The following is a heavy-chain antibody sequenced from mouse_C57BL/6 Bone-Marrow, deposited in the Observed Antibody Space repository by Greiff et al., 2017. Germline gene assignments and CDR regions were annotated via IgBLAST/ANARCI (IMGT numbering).Heavy chain of an antibody. CDR3: ARLGYYGGFAY. V-gene: IGHV1-52*01. D-gene: IGHD1-1*01. CDR2: IDPSDSET. J-gene: IGHJ3*01. Sequence: QVQLQQPGAELVRPGSSVKLSCKASGYTFTSYWMHWVKQRPIQGLEWIGNIDPSDSETHYNQKFKDKATLTVDKSSSSAYMQLSSLTSEDSAVYYCARLGYYGGFAYWGQGTLVTVSA. CDR1: GYTFTSYW.